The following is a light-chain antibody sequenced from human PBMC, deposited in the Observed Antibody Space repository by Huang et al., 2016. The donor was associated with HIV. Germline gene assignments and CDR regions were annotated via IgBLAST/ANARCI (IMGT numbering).Light chain of an antibody. Sequence: EIVLTQSPGTLSLSPGERATLSCRASQSVSSGYLAWYQQKPGQAPRLLIYGASSRATGIPDRFSGSGSGTDFTLTISRLEPEDLAVYYCQQYGSSPWTFGQGTKVEIK. J-gene: IGKJ1*01. V-gene: IGKV3-20*01. CDR1: QSVSSGY. CDR3: QQYGSSPWT. CDR2: GAS.